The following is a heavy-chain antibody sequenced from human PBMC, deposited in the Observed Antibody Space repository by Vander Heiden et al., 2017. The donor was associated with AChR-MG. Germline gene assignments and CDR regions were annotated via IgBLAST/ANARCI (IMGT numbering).Heavy chain of an antibody. V-gene: IGHV3-30*02. CDR3: AKDFPRSGYYFYGMDV. CDR2: IRYDGSNK. J-gene: IGHJ6*02. Sequence: QVQLVESGGGVVQPGGSLRLSCAASGFTFGSYGMHWVRQARGKGLEWVAFIRYDGSNKYYADSVKGRFTISRDNSKNTLYLQMNSLRAEDTAVYYCAKDFPRSGYYFYGMDVWGQGTTVTVS. D-gene: IGHD3-3*01. CDR1: GFTFGSYG.